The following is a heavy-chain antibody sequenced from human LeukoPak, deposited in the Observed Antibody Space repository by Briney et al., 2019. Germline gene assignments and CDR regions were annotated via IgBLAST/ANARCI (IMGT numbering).Heavy chain of an antibody. Sequence: SETLSLTCTVSGGSISSYYWSWIRQPPGKGLEWIGYIYYSGSTNYNPSLKSRVTISVDTSKNQFSLKLSSVTAADTAVYYCARRKTGQYYYDSSGYSFDYWGQGTLVTVSS. CDR2: IYYSGST. V-gene: IGHV4-59*08. D-gene: IGHD3-22*01. CDR1: GGSISSYY. J-gene: IGHJ4*02. CDR3: ARRKTGQYYYDSSGYSFDY.